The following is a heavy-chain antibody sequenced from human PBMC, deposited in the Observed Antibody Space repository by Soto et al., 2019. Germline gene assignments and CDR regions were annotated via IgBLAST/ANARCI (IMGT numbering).Heavy chain of an antibody. D-gene: IGHD1-1*01. J-gene: IGHJ6*02. CDR2: ISWNGIRV. CDR1: GFTFDDYA. V-gene: IGHV3-9*01. Sequence: EVQLVESGGGLVQPGRSLRLSCEVSGFTFDDYAMHWVRQAPGKGLEWVSGISWNGIRVAYADSVKGRFTISRDNAKNSLYLQMNSLRAEDTAFYYCGKDMLRPGSDWSDYYYYGVDVWGQGTTVTVSS. CDR3: GKDMLRPGSDWSDYYYYGVDV.